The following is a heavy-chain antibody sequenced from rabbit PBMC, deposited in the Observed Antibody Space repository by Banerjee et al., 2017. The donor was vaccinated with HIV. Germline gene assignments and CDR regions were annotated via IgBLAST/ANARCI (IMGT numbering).Heavy chain of an antibody. CDR3: ARDLTDIIGWNFGW. D-gene: IGHD1-1*01. V-gene: IGHV1S45*01. J-gene: IGHJ4*01. CDR1: GFSFSSNW. CDR2: IDTNDGDT. Sequence: LEESGGGLVKPGGTLTLTCTVSGFSFSSNWICWVRQAPGKGLEWIACIDTNDGDTDYANWSKGRFTISKTSSTTVTLQMTSLTAADTATYFCARDLTDIIGWNFGWWGPGTLVTVS.